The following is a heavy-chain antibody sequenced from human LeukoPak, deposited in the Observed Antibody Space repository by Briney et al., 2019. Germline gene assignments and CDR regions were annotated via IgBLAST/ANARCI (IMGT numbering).Heavy chain of an antibody. CDR3: ASSSGWSFDP. CDR2: IYYSGST. Sequence: SETLSLTCTVSGGYLSNYYWSWIRQPPRKGLEWIGYIYYSGSTTYNPSLKSRVTISVDTSKNQFSLKLSSVTAADTAVYYCASSSGWSFDPWGQGTLVTVSS. CDR1: GGYLSNYY. V-gene: IGHV4-59*01. J-gene: IGHJ5*02. D-gene: IGHD6-19*01.